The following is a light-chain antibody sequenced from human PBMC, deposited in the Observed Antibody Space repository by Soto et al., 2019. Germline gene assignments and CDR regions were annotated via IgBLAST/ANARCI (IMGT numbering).Light chain of an antibody. CDR3: QQYGSSLGWT. J-gene: IGKJ1*01. CDR1: QSISSSY. V-gene: IGKV3-20*01. Sequence: EIVLRQSPGTLSLSPGERATLSCRASQSISSSYFAWYQQKPGQAPRLLIYGASSRATGIPDRFSGSGSGTDFTLTISRLEPEDFAVYYCQQYGSSLGWTFGQGTKVDIK. CDR2: GAS.